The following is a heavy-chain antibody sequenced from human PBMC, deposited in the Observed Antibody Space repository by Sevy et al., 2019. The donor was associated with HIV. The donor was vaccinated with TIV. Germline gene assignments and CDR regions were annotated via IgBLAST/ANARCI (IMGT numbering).Heavy chain of an antibody. CDR3: ARDRWRGSYNDY. Sequence: GGSLRLSCAASGFTFSSYWMSWVRQAPGKGLEWVANIKQDGSEKYYVDSVKGRFTISRDNAKNSLNLQMNSLRAEDTAAYYGARDRWRGSYNDYWGQGTLVTVSS. V-gene: IGHV3-7*01. CDR1: GFTFSSYW. D-gene: IGHD1-26*01. J-gene: IGHJ4*02. CDR2: IKQDGSEK.